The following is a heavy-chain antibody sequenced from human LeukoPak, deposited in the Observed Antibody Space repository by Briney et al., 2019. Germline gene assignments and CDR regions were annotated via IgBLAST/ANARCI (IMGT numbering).Heavy chain of an antibody. V-gene: IGHV1-18*01. J-gene: IGHJ5*02. CDR2: ISTYNDNT. CDR3: ARVVFEVGFQFDL. D-gene: IGHD1-26*01. CDR1: GYTFNNYG. Sequence: ASVKVSCKASGYTFNNYGINWVRQAPGQGLEWMGWISTYNDNTNYAQKLQGRVTMTTDTSTSTAYMELRSLTSDDTAVYYCARVVFEVGFQFDLWGQGTLVTVSS.